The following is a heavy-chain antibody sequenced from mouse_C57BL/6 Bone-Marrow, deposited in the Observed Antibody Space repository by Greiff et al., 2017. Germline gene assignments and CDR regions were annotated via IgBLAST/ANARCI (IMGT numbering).Heavy chain of an antibody. CDR2: IHPNSGST. Sequence: VQLQQPGAELVKPGASVKLSCKASGYTFTSYWMHWVKQRPGQGLEWIGMIHPNSGSTNYNEKFKSKATLTVDKSSSTAYMHLSSLTSEDSAVYYCATYDYDPWYFDVWGTGTTVTVSS. J-gene: IGHJ1*03. CDR3: ATYDYDPWYFDV. D-gene: IGHD2-4*01. V-gene: IGHV1-64*01. CDR1: GYTFTSYW.